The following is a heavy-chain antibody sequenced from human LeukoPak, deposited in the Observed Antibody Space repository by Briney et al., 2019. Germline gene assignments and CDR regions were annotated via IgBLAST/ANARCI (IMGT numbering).Heavy chain of an antibody. V-gene: IGHV4-59*08. CDR3: ARVSPRAGLSYYYYYYMDV. CDR2: IYGSGNA. J-gene: IGHJ6*03. Sequence: SETLSLTCTVSGGSISSYYWSWVRQPPGKGLEWIGYIYGSGNANYNPSLKSRVTISVDTSKNQFSLKLSSVTAADTAVYYCARVSPRAGLSYYYYYYMDVWGKGTTVTVSS. CDR1: GGSISSYY.